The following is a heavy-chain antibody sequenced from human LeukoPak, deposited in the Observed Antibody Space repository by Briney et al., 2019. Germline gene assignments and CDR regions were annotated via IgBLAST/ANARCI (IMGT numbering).Heavy chain of an antibody. J-gene: IGHJ5*02. CDR2: IYYSGST. D-gene: IGHD3-3*01. CDR1: GGSISSSSYY. V-gene: IGHV4-39*01. CDR3: ARPPIFGVVNAKLGNWFDP. Sequence: TSETPSVTCTVSGGSISSSSYYWGWIRQPPGKGLEWIGRIYYSGSTYYNTSLKSRVTISVDTSKNQLALMLSSVAAADTAVYYCARPPIFGVVNAKLGNWFDPWGQGTLVTVSS.